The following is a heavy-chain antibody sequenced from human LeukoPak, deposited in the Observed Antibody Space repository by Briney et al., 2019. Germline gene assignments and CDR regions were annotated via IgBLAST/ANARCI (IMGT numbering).Heavy chain of an antibody. CDR1: GGSINDAS. V-gene: IGHV4-59*01. D-gene: IGHD3-10*01. CDR2: IYHSGGT. J-gene: IGHJ4*02. Sequence: SETLSLTCTVSGGSINDASWDWIRQPPGQGLEWIGYIYHSGGTNYKPSLKSRVTISLDTSKNQFSLKLSSVTAADTAVYYCARVGTYYLSLDCWGQGTLVTVSS. CDR3: ARVGTYYLSLDC.